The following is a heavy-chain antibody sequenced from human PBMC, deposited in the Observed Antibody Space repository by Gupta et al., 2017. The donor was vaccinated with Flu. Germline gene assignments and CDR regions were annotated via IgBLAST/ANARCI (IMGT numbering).Heavy chain of an antibody. CDR3: ARKGGGHCSGGTCYSVDY. CDR1: GVTFSAYA. D-gene: IGHD2-15*01. V-gene: IGHV1-69*01. Sequence: QVQLVKSGAEVKKHGSSVKVSCQASGVTFSAYAINWVRRAPGQGLEWMGGRLPVFGPTKDAQKCQGRVTIPADESTNTAYLELSSLRSEDTAVYYCARKGGGHCSGGTCYSVDYWGQGTLVTVSS. J-gene: IGHJ4*02. CDR2: RLPVFGPT.